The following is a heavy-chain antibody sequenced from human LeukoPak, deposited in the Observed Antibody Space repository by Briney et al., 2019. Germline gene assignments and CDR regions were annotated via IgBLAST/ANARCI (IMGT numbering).Heavy chain of an antibody. D-gene: IGHD6-6*01. CDR1: GFTFSTYG. Sequence: GRSLRLSCAASGFTFSTYGMHWVRQAPGKGLEWVAVIWYDGSNKYYGDSVKGRFTISRDNSKNTLYLQMNSLRAEDTAVYYCAKDHDSSSSWDFHCDYWGQGTLVTVSS. V-gene: IGHV3-33*06. CDR3: AKDHDSSSSWDFHCDY. J-gene: IGHJ4*02. CDR2: IWYDGSNK.